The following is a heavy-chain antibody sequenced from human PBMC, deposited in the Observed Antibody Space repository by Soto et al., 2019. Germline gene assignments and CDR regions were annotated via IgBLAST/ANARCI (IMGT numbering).Heavy chain of an antibody. D-gene: IGHD3-10*01. CDR3: ARDAHYTMVRGVPLDY. Sequence: GASVKVSCKASGYTFTSYGISWVRQAPGQGLEWMGWISAYNGNTNYAQKLQGRVTMTTDTSTSTAYMELRSLRSDDTAVYYCARDAHYTMVRGVPLDYWGQGTLVTVSS. J-gene: IGHJ4*02. CDR2: ISAYNGNT. CDR1: GYTFTSYG. V-gene: IGHV1-18*01.